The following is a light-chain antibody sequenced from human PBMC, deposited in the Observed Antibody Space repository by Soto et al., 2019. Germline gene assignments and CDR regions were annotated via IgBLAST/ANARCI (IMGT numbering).Light chain of an antibody. J-gene: IGKJ1*01. Sequence: DIQMTQSPSSLSASVGDRVTITCRASQSISTYLNWYQQKPGKAPKLLIYGASSLQSGVPSRFSGSGSGTDFTLAISSLQPEDFATYDCQHSYNTPRTFGQGTKVEIK. CDR3: QHSYNTPRT. CDR2: GAS. CDR1: QSISTY. V-gene: IGKV1-39*01.